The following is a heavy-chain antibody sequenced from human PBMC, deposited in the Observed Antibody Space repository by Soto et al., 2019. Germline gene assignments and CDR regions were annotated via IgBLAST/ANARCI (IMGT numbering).Heavy chain of an antibody. J-gene: IGHJ6*02. CDR3: AKALVRFFDWVPDNYYYGMDV. CDR2: INPNSGDT. D-gene: IGHD3-3*01. Sequence: QVQLVQSGAEVKKPGASVKVSCKVSGHTFTAYYIHWVRQAPGQGLEWMGWINPNSGDTNYAQKFQGRVTMTRDTSARTVYMELSRLRSDDTAVYYCAKALVRFFDWVPDNYYYGMDVWGQGTTVTVSS. V-gene: IGHV1-2*02. CDR1: GHTFTAYY.